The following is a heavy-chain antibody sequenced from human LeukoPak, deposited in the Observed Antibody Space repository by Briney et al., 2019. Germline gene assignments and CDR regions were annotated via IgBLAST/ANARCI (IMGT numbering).Heavy chain of an antibody. Sequence: GASVTVSCKVSGYTLTELSMHWVRQAPGKGLEWMGGFDPEDGETIYAQKFQGRVTMTEDTSTDTAYMELSSLRSEDTAVYYCATACCSSCYYNWFDPWGQGTLVTVSS. CDR2: FDPEDGET. J-gene: IGHJ5*02. D-gene: IGHD2-15*01. CDR1: GYTLTELS. CDR3: ATACCSSCYYNWFDP. V-gene: IGHV1-24*01.